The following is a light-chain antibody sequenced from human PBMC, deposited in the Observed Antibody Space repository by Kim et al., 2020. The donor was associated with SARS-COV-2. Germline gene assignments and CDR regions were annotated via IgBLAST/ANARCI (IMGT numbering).Light chain of an antibody. CDR1: RSLLVSDDGGTS. J-gene: IGKJ4*01. Sequence: ASISFRSSRSLLVSDDGGTSLVWCLQKTGQYPQILICTLSYRASGVPDRFSSSGSGADFTLKISRVEDEDVGVYYCMQRIEFPLTFGGGTKVEIK. V-gene: IGKV2-40*01. CDR3: MQRIEFPLT. CDR2: TLS.